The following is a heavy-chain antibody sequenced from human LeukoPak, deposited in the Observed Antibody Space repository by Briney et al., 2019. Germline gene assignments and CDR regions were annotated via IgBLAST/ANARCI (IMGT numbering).Heavy chain of an antibody. Sequence: GGSVTLPCVVSGLTFNSHAMRGLRQAPGKGGEWVSAISGSSCSTFYDDYVQGRFTVSTNNSNNTLYDQLNSLRTDDAAVYYCGKLPDCSGGSCTHGDYWGQGTLVTVSS. D-gene: IGHD2-15*01. V-gene: IGHV3-23*01. CDR2: ISGSSCST. CDR1: GLTFNSHA. CDR3: GKLPDCSGGSCTHGDY. J-gene: IGHJ4*02.